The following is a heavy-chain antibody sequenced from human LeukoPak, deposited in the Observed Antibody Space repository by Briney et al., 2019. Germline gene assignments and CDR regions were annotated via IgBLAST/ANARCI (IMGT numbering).Heavy chain of an antibody. Sequence: SETLSLTCAVSGVFISSGHWWSWVRQPPGKGPEWVGEIHHSGSTNYNASLKSRVTISVDTSKNQFSLKLNSVIAADTAVYYCARPNAGLFDYWGQGTLVTVSS. V-gene: IGHV4-4*02. CDR3: ARPNAGLFDY. D-gene: IGHD6-13*01. J-gene: IGHJ4*02. CDR2: IHHSGST. CDR1: GVFISSGHW.